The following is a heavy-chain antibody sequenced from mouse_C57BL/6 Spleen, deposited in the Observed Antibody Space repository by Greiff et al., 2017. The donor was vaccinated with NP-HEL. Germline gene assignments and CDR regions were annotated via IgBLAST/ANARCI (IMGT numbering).Heavy chain of an antibody. V-gene: IGHV5-4*01. J-gene: IGHJ2*01. Sequence: EVKVVESGGGLVKPGGSLKLSCAASGFTFSSYAMSWVRQTPEKRLEWVATISDGGSYTYYPDNVKGRFTISRDNAKNNLYLQMSHLKSEDTAMYYCAREEVRQYYFDYWGQGTTLTVSS. CDR1: GFTFSSYA. CDR3: AREEVRQYYFDY. CDR2: ISDGGSYT. D-gene: IGHD2-14*01.